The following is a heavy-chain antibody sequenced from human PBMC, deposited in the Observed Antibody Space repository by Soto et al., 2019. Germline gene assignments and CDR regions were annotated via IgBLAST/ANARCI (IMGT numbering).Heavy chain of an antibody. CDR2: IYYSGST. CDR3: ARIAAGRYYFDY. CDR1: GGSISSYY. J-gene: IGHJ4*02. V-gene: IGHV4-59*08. Sequence: SETLSLTCTVSGGSISSYYWSWIRQPPGKGLEWIGYIYYSGSTNYNPSLKSRVTISVDTSKNQFSLKLSSVTAADTAVYYCARIAAGRYYFDYWGQGTLVTVSS. D-gene: IGHD6-13*01.